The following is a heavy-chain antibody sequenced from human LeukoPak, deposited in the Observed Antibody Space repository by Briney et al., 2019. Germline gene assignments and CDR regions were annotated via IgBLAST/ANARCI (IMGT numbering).Heavy chain of an antibody. CDR1: GGSISSSSYY. D-gene: IGHD4-17*01. J-gene: IGHJ4*02. CDR3: ARHNRGDNADY. CDR2: IYYSGST. V-gene: IGHV4-39*01. Sequence: SETLSLTCTVSGGSISSSSYYWGWIRQPPGKGLEWIGSIYYSGSTYYNPSLKSRVTISVDTSKNQFSLKLSSVTAADTAVYYCARHNRGDNADYWGQGTLVTVSS.